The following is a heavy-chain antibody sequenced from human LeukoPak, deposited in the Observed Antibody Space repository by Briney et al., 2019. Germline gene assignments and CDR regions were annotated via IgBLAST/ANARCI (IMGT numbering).Heavy chain of an antibody. CDR3: ARGAADTAMVRY. D-gene: IGHD5-18*01. CDR2: ISSSSSYI. V-gene: IGHV3-21*01. Sequence: PGGSLRLSCAASGFTFSSYSMSWVRQAPGKGLEWVSSISSSSSYIYYADSVKGRFTISRDNAKNSLYLQMNSLRAEDTAVYYCARGAADTAMVRYWGQGTLVTVSS. CDR1: GFTFSSYS. J-gene: IGHJ4*02.